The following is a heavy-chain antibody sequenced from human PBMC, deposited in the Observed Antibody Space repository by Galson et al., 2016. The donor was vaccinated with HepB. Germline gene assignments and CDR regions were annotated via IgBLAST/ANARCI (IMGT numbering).Heavy chain of an antibody. CDR3: VKDAMIYAPLKLFEY. CDR1: GFTFSRYW. D-gene: IGHD2-2*01. Sequence: SLRLSCAASGFTFSRYWIHWVRQAPGKGLMWVSRINPDGSWTTYADSVKGRFTISRDDSKNTLSLQMSNLRPEDTAVYYCVKDAMIYAPLKLFEYWGQGALVTVSS. CDR2: INPDGSWT. J-gene: IGHJ4*02. V-gene: IGHV3-74*01.